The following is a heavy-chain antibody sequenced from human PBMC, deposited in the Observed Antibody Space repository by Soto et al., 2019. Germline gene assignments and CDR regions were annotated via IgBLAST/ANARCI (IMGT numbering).Heavy chain of an antibody. CDR2: IKQDGSEK. V-gene: IGHV3-7*05. D-gene: IGHD6-13*01. J-gene: IGHJ4*02. Sequence: EVQLVESGGGLVQPGGSLRLSCAASGFTFSSYWMSWVRQAPGKGLEWVANIKQDGSEKYYVDSVKGRFTISRDNAKNSLYLQMNSLRAEDTAVYYCARLLGIAAAAHNFDYWGQGTLVTVSS. CDR3: ARLLGIAAAAHNFDY. CDR1: GFTFSSYW.